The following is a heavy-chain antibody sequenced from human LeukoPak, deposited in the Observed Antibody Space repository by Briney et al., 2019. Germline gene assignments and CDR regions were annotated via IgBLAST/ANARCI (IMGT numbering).Heavy chain of an antibody. Sequence: ASVKVSCKASGYTFTGYYMHWVRQAPGQGLKWMGWINPNSGGTNSAQQFQGRVTMTRDTSISTAYMELTRLKSDDTAVYYCVRYAAATGTDGGDYWGQGTLVTVSS. V-gene: IGHV1-2*02. D-gene: IGHD6-13*01. CDR2: INPNSGGT. J-gene: IGHJ4*02. CDR3: VRYAAATGTDGGDY. CDR1: GYTFTGYY.